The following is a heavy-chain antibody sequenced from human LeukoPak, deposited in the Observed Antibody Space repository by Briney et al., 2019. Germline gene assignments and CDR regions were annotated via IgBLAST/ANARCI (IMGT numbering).Heavy chain of an antibody. V-gene: IGHV1-69*04. CDR2: IIPILGIA. Sequence: SVKVSCKASGGTFSSYAISWVRQAPGQGLEWMGRIIPILGIANYARKFQGRVTIIADKSTSTAYMELSSLRSEDTAVYYCARAGVSYYDSSYPPFDYWGQGTLVTVSS. CDR3: ARAGVSYYDSSYPPFDY. J-gene: IGHJ4*02. CDR1: GGTFSSYA. D-gene: IGHD3-22*01.